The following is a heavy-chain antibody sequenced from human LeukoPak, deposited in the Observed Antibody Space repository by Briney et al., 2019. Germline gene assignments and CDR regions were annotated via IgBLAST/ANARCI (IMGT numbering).Heavy chain of an antibody. CDR2: IYYSGST. J-gene: IGHJ6*02. Sequence: KPSETLSLTCTVSGGSISSYYWSWIRQPPGKGLEWIGYIYYSGSTNYNPSLKSRVTISVDTSKNQFSLNLSSVTAAHTAVYYCASVPHITMVRGVTNRDYYYYGLDVWGQGTTVTVSS. CDR1: GGSISSYY. V-gene: IGHV4-59*08. CDR3: ASVPHITMVRGVTNRDYYYYGLDV. D-gene: IGHD3-10*01.